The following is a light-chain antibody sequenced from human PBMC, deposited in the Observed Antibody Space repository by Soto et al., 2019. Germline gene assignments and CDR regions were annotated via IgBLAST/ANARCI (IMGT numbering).Light chain of an antibody. CDR1: QGIRNY. V-gene: IGKV1-17*01. J-gene: IGKJ2*01. Sequence: IQMTQSPSSLSASVGDTVTVTCRASQGIRNYLNWFQQKPGKAPKRLISVASTLQSVVPSRFSGSGSGTELTLTTSSLQPEDSATYYCLQNNTYPDTFGQGTKLEIK. CDR3: LQNNTYPDT. CDR2: VAS.